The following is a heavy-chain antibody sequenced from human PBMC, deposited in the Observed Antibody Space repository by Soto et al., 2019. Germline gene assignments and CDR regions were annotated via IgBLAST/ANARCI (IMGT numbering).Heavy chain of an antibody. V-gene: IGHV3-23*01. CDR1: GFTFSSYA. Sequence: VQLLESGGGLVQPGGSLRLSCAASGFTFSSYAMSWVRQAPGKGLEWVSAISGSGGSTYYADSVKGRFTISRDNSKNTLYLQMNSLRAEDTAVYYCAKEIPYYDILTGYLPSYFDYWGQGTLVTVSS. J-gene: IGHJ4*02. CDR3: AKEIPYYDILTGYLPSYFDY. D-gene: IGHD3-9*01. CDR2: ISGSGGST.